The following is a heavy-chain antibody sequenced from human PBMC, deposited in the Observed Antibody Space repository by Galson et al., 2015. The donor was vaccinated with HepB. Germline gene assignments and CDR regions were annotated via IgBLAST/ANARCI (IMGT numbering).Heavy chain of an antibody. Sequence: SVKVSCKASGYTFTSYGISWVRQAPGQGLEWMGWISAYNGNTNYAQKLQGRVTMTTDTSTSTAYMELRSLRSDDTAVYYCARLVPVTRFGEQLGYYGMDVWGQGTTVTVSS. D-gene: IGHD3-10*02. CDR2: ISAYNGNT. CDR3: ARLVPVTRFGEQLGYYGMDV. V-gene: IGHV1-18*04. CDR1: GYTFTSYG. J-gene: IGHJ6*02.